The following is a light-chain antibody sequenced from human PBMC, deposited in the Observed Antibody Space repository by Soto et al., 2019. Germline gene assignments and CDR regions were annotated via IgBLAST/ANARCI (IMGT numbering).Light chain of an antibody. V-gene: IGKV3-15*01. J-gene: IGKJ1*01. CDR2: GAS. Sequence: EIVMTQSPATLSVSPGERATLSCRASQSVTSNLDWYQKKPGQAPRLLIYGASTRTTGIPARFSRSGSGTDFTLTISSLQCEDLAVYYYQKYDNWWTFGQGTRVEIK. CDR3: QKYDNWWT. CDR1: QSVTSN.